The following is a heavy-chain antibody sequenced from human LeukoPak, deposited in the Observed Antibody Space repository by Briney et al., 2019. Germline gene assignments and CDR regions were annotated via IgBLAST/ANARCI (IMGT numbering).Heavy chain of an antibody. CDR3: AREPEGITIFGVVNQA. D-gene: IGHD3-3*01. CDR1: GYTFTGYY. J-gene: IGHJ4*02. Sequence: ASVKVSCKASGYTFTGYYMHWVRQAPEQGLEWMGWINPNNGDTKYAQKFQGRVTMTRDTSISTAYMELSRLRSDDTALYYCAREPEGITIFGVVNQAWGQGTLVTVSS. V-gene: IGHV1-2*02. CDR2: INPNNGDT.